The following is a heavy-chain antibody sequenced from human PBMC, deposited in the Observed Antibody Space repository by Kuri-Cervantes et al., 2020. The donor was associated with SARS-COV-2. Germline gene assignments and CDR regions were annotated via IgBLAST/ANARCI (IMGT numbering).Heavy chain of an antibody. CDR2: ISSNGGST. J-gene: IGHJ4*02. V-gene: IGHV3-64*04. CDR3: AKDTRGSSGYYYDYFDY. D-gene: IGHD3-22*01. Sequence: GGSLRLSCSASGFTFSSYAMHWVRQAPGKGLEYVSAISSNGGSTYYADSVKGRFTISRDNSKNTLYLQMNSLRAEDTAVYYCAKDTRGSSGYYYDYFDYWGQGTLVTVSS. CDR1: GFTFSSYA.